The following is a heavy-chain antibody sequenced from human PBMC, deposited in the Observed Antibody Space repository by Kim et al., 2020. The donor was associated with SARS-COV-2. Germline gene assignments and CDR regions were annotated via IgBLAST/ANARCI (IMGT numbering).Heavy chain of an antibody. D-gene: IGHD4-17*01. J-gene: IGHJ6*01. CDR2: IYPSDSDT. CDR3: ARPGDYGGKSYYYYGMDV. V-gene: IGHV5-51*01. Sequence: GESLKISCKGSGYIFTSHWLGWVRQMPGKGLGWMGIIYPSDSDTRYSPSFQGQVTISVNKFINTAYLQWSSLKASDTAMYYCARPGDYGGKSYYYYGMDVWGQRGTVSVS. CDR1: GYIFTSHW.